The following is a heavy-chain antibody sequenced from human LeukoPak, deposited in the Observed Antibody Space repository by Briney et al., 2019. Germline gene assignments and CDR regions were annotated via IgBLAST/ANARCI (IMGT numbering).Heavy chain of an antibody. V-gene: IGHV1-2*02. CDR3: ARAPAFAYCGGDCYSDPLDY. D-gene: IGHD2-21*02. J-gene: IGHJ4*02. Sequence: GASVKVSCKASGYTFTGYYMHWVRQAPGQGLEWMGWINPNSGGTNYAQKFQGRVTMTRDTSISTAYMELSRLRSDDTAVYYCARAPAFAYCGGDCYSDPLDYWGQGTLVTVSS. CDR2: INPNSGGT. CDR1: GYTFTGYY.